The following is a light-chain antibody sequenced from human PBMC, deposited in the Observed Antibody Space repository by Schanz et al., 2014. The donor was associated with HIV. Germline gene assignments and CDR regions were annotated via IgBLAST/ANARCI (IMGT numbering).Light chain of an antibody. CDR1: SSSIKTNA. Sequence: QSVLTQPPSASGTPGQRVTISCSGSSSSIKTNAVHWFQQLPGTAPKLLIYNTYHRPSGVPDRFSGSESGTSASLAISGLQSEDEADYYCATWVDSLNGWVFGGGTKLTVL. J-gene: IGLJ3*02. CDR3: ATWVDSLNGWV. V-gene: IGLV1-44*01. CDR2: NTY.